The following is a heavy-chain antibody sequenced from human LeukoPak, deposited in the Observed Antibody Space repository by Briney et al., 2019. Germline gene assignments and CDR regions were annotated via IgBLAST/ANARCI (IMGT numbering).Heavy chain of an antibody. D-gene: IGHD6-13*01. CDR2: IWYDGSNK. CDR3: ARDPAGKYSSSWFDY. V-gene: IGHV3-33*01. Sequence: PGRSLRLSCAASGFTFSSYGMHWVRQAPGKGLEWVAVIWYDGSNKYYPDSVKGRFTISRDNSKNTLYLQMNSLRVEDTAVYYCARDPAGKYSSSWFDYWGQGTLVTVSS. CDR1: GFTFSSYG. J-gene: IGHJ4*02.